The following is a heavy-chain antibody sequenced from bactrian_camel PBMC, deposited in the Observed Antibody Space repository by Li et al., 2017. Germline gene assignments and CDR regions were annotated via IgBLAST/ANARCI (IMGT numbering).Heavy chain of an antibody. CDR2: IRSDGSAT. D-gene: IGHD2*01. CDR1: GFTFSSSS. CDR3: AAFCSGGYWSFKY. Sequence: VQLVESGGALVQPGGSLRLSCAASGFTFSSSSMSWVRQAPGKGLEWVATIRSDGSATYYGDSVKGRFAISRDNAKNTVYLQMNSLKPEDTAMYYCAAFCSGGYWSFKYWGQGTQVTVS. V-gene: IGHV3S7*01. J-gene: IGHJ4*01.